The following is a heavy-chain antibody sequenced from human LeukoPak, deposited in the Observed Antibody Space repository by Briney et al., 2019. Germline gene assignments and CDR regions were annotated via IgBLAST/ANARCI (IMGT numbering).Heavy chain of an antibody. D-gene: IGHD2-15*01. J-gene: IGHJ4*02. V-gene: IGHV3-30-3*01. CDR3: AKADIVVVVAATPHY. CDR1: GFTFSSYA. CDR2: ISYDGSNK. Sequence: AGGSLRLSCAASGFTFSSYAMHWVRQAPGKGLEWVAVISYDGSNKYYADSVKGRFTISRDNSKNTLYLQMNSLRAEDTAVYYCAKADIVVVVAATPHYWGQGTLVTVSS.